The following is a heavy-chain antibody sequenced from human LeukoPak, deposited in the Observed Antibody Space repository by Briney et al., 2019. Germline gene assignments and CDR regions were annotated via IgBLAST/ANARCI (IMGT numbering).Heavy chain of an antibody. J-gene: IGHJ4*02. CDR3: TRATTYYDFWSGYYPAY. CDR1: GFTFGDYA. V-gene: IGHV3-49*04. CDR2: IRSKAYGGTT. Sequence: GGSLRLSCTASGFTFGDYAMSWVRQAPGKGLEWVGFIRSKAYGGTTEYAASVKGSFTISRDDSKSIAYLQMNSLKTEDTAVYYCTRATTYYDFWSGYYPAYWGQGTLVTVSS. D-gene: IGHD3-3*01.